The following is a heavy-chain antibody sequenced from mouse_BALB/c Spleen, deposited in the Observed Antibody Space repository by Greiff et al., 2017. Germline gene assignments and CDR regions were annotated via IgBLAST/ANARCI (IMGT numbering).Heavy chain of an antibody. V-gene: IGHV6-6*02. CDR3: PRGIPNYYAMDV. Sequence: EVQLEESGGGLVKPGGSMKISCVASGFTFSNYWMNWVRQSPEKGLEWVAEIRLKSNNYATNYAESVKGRFTISRDDSKSSVYLQMNNLRAEDTGIYYCPRGIPNYYAMDVWGQGTAVTVAS. J-gene: IGHJ4*01. CDR1: GFTFSNYW. CDR2: IRLKSNNYAT.